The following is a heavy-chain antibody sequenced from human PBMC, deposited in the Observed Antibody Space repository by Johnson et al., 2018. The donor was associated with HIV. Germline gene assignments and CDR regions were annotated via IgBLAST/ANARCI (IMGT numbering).Heavy chain of an antibody. CDR2: ISYDGSNK. Sequence: QVQLVESGGGVVQAGRSLRLSCAASGFTFNSYAMHWVRQAPGKGLEWVAVISYDGSNKYYADSVKGRFTISRDNSKNTLYLQMNSLRAEDTAVYYCAREAHYYDSSGLKRGAFDIWGQWTMVTVSS. V-gene: IGHV3-30-3*01. CDR3: AREAHYYDSSGLKRGAFDI. J-gene: IGHJ3*02. CDR1: GFTFNSYA. D-gene: IGHD3-22*01.